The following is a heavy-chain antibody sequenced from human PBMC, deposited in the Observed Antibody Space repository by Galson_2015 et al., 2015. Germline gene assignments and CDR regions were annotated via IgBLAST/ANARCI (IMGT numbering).Heavy chain of an antibody. Sequence: SLRLSCAASGFTFSSYGMHWVRQAPGKGLEWVAVIWYDGSNKYYADSVKGRFTISRDNAKNSLYLQMNSLRDEDTAVYYCASEATHLLLGWGQGTLVTVSS. CDR2: IWYDGSNK. CDR3: ASEATHLLLG. V-gene: IGHV3-33*01. D-gene: IGHD1-26*01. CDR1: GFTFSSYG. J-gene: IGHJ4*02.